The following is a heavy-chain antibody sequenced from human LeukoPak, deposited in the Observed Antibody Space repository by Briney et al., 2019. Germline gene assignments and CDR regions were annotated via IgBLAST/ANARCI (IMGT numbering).Heavy chain of an antibody. CDR2: INHSGST. CDR3: ARGGPTYYYDSRSKYYFDY. J-gene: IGHJ4*02. D-gene: IGHD3-22*01. CDR1: GGSFSGYY. Sequence: SETLSLTCAVYGGSFSGYYWSWIRQPPGKGLKWIGEINHSGSTNYNPSLKSRVTISVDTSKNQFSLKLSSVTAADTAVYYCARGGPTYYYDSRSKYYFDYWGQGTLVTVSS. V-gene: IGHV4-34*01.